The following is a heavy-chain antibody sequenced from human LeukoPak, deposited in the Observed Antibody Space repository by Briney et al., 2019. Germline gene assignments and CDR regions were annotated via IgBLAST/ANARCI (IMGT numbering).Heavy chain of an antibody. Sequence: SVNLSCNASGGTFTSYAISWVRQAPAQGLEWMGGIIPIFGTANYPQKFQARVTITADKSRSTAYMELSSLRSKDTAVYSCAREKDTQGYFQDWGQGTLVTVSS. V-gene: IGHV1-69*06. J-gene: IGHJ1*01. D-gene: IGHD2-15*01. CDR1: GGTFTSYA. CDR3: AREKDTQGYFQD. CDR2: IIPIFGTA.